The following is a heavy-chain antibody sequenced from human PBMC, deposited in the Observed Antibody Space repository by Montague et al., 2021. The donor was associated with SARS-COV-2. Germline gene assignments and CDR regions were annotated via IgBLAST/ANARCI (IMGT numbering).Heavy chain of an antibody. D-gene: IGHD4-17*01. J-gene: IGHJ5*02. CDR3: TRDRDYGDYLNWFNP. V-gene: IGHV3-7*01. CDR2: IRQDGSDK. Sequence: SLRLSCAASGFNIVSYWMSWVRQAPGKGLEWVANIRQDGSDKYYVDSVRGRFTISRDNAKNSLYLQMSSLRGEDTGVYYCTRDRDYGDYLNWFNPWGQGTRVTGSS. CDR1: GFNIVSYW.